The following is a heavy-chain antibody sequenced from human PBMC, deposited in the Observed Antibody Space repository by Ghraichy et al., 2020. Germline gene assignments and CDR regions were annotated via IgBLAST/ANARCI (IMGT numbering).Heavy chain of an antibody. V-gene: IGHV4-34*01. CDR3: ARYTGVVGQWLATIDY. J-gene: IGHJ4*02. D-gene: IGHD6-19*01. CDR1: GGSFSGYY. Sequence: SETLSLTCAVYGGSFSGYYWSWIRQPPGKGLEWIGEINHSGSTNYNPSLKSRVTISVDTSKNQFSLKLSSVTAADTAVYYCARYTGVVGQWLATIDYWGQGTLVTVSS. CDR2: INHSGST.